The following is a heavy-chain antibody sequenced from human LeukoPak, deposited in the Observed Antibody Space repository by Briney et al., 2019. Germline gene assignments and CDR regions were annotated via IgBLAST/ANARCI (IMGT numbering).Heavy chain of an antibody. CDR2: MNPNSGNT. V-gene: IGHV1-8*01. Sequence: ASVKVSCKASGYTFTSYDINWVRQATGQGLEWMGWMNPNSGNTGYAQKFQGRVTMTRDTSISTAYMELSRLRSDDTAVYYCARDLVGYGSGSYHDYWGQGTLVTVSS. D-gene: IGHD3-10*01. CDR3: ARDLVGYGSGSYHDY. J-gene: IGHJ4*02. CDR1: GYTFTSYD.